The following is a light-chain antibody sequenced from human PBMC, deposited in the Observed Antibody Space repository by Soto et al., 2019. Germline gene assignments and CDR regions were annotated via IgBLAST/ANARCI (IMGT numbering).Light chain of an antibody. CDR3: GSYTSIRTLEMV. Sequence: QSVLTQPPSASGTPGQIVAISCSGSSSNIGSNTVTWYQQLPGTAPKLLIYSTSQRSSGVPGRFSGSKSGASASLSISGLQSEDEADYYCGSYTSIRTLEMVFGGGTKLTVL. CDR2: STS. CDR1: SSNIGSNT. V-gene: IGLV1-44*01. J-gene: IGLJ3*02.